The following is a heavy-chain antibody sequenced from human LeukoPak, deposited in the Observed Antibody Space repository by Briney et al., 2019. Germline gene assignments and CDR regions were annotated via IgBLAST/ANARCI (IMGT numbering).Heavy chain of an antibody. D-gene: IGHD3-16*01. CDR1: GFTFSDYG. CDR3: AKDCPFGGFDH. CDR2: ISFDGTKK. V-gene: IGHV3-30*18. J-gene: IGHJ4*02. Sequence: QPGRSLRLSCAASGFTFSDYGMHWVRQAPGKGLEWVTFISFDGTKKYYADSVKGRLTISRDDPKNTVYLQMNSLRGEDTAVYYCAKDCPFGGFDHCGQGTLVTVSS.